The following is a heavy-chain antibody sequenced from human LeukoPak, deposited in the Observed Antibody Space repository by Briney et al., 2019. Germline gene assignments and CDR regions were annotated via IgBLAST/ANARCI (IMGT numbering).Heavy chain of an antibody. J-gene: IGHJ1*01. Sequence: SETLSLTCTVSGGSISSYYWSWIRQPAGKGLEWLGRLYTSGSTTYNPSLKSRATMSVDTSKNQFSLKLSSVTAADTALYYCAGDDGGNSKYFHSWGQGTLVTVSA. CDR2: LYTSGST. CDR1: GGSISSYY. D-gene: IGHD4-23*01. CDR3: AGDDGGNSKYFHS. V-gene: IGHV4-4*07.